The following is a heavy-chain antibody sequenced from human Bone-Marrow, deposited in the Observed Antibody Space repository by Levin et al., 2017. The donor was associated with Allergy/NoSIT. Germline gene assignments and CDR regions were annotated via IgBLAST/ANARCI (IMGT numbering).Heavy chain of an antibody. Sequence: LSLTCAASGFTFSSYSMNWVRQAPGKGLEWVSSISSSSSYIYYADSVKGRFTISRDNAKNSLYLQMNSLRAEDTAVYYCARDHGGPYDFWSGYYTNYYYYYMDVWGKGTTVTVSS. J-gene: IGHJ6*03. CDR3: ARDHGGPYDFWSGYYTNYYYYYMDV. D-gene: IGHD3-3*01. V-gene: IGHV3-21*01. CDR2: ISSSSSYI. CDR1: GFTFSSYS.